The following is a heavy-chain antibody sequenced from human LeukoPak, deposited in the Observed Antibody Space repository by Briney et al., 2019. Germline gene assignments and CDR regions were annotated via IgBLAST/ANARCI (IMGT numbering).Heavy chain of an antibody. V-gene: IGHV1-2*02. CDR2: INPNSGGT. D-gene: IGHD2-15*01. CDR1: GYTFTGYY. CDR3: ARVRGIVVVVAATPIFDY. Sequence: ASVKVSCKASGYTFTGYYMHWVRQAPGQGLEWMGWINPNSGGTNYAQKFQGRVTMTRDTSISTAYMELNRLRSDDTAVYYCARVRGIVVVVAATPIFDYWGQGTLVTVSS. J-gene: IGHJ4*02.